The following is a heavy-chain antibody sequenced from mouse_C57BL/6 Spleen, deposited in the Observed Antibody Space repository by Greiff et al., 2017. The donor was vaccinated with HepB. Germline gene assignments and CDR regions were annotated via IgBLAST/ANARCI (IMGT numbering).Heavy chain of an antibody. CDR3: ARGEGDY. J-gene: IGHJ2*01. CDR1: GFTFSDYG. Sequence: VQLKESGGGLVKPGGSLKLSCAASGFTFSDYGMHWVRQAPEKGLEWVAYISSGSSTIYYADTVKGRFTIYRDNAKNTLFLQMTSLRSEDTAMYYCARGEGDYWGQGTTLTVSS. CDR2: ISSGSSTI. V-gene: IGHV5-17*01.